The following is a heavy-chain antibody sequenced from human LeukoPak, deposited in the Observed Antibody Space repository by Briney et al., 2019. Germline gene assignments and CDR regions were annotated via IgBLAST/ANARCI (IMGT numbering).Heavy chain of an antibody. D-gene: IGHD3-10*01. J-gene: IGHJ4*02. CDR1: GFTFRNYY. Sequence: PGGSLRLSCAASGFTFRNYYMSWVRQAPGKGLEWVANIHQDGSEKYYVDSLKGRFTISRDNAKNSLYLQMNSLRAEDTAVYYCARAMVRESLDYWGQGTLVTVSS. V-gene: IGHV3-7*01. CDR2: IHQDGSEK. CDR3: ARAMVRESLDY.